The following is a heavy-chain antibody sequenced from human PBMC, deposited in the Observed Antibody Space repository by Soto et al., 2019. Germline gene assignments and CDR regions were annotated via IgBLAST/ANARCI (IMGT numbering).Heavy chain of an antibody. V-gene: IGHV4-4*02. Sequence: QVQLQESGPGLVEPSETLSLTCAVSGGSISETYWWSWVRQPPGKGLEWIGEISYRGTTHYNPSLRSRVTISMDTSRNQISLTLISVTAADSASYYCARHIGVTGTRGFDYWGQGTLVNVSS. D-gene: IGHD6-19*01. CDR1: GGSISETYW. CDR2: ISYRGTT. J-gene: IGHJ4*02. CDR3: ARHIGVTGTRGFDY.